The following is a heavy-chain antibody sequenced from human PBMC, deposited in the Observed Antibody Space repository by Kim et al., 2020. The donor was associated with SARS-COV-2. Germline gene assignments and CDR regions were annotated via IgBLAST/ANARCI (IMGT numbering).Heavy chain of an antibody. CDR2: ISHSGKT. V-gene: IGHV4-31*03. J-gene: IGHJ1*01. CDR3: ARDLEAVVRGVMGH. CDR1: GDSISSGNFY. Sequence: SETLSLTCTVSGDSISSGNFYWSWIRQPPGKGLEWIGYISHSGKTYYNPSLKSRLNISVDTSRNQFSLHLSSVTAADTAVYYCARDLEAVVRGVMGHWG. D-gene: IGHD3-10*01.